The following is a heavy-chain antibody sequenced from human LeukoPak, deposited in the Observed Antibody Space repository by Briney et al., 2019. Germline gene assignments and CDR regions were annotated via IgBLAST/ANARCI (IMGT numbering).Heavy chain of an antibody. V-gene: IGHV3-33*08. CDR1: GLTFSSYG. D-gene: IGHD1-26*01. CDR2: IWYDGSNK. CDR3: ARDSVYSGSYRGLGY. J-gene: IGHJ4*02. Sequence: GGSLRLSCAVSGLTFSSYGMHWVRQAPGKGLEWVAVIWYDGSNKYYADSVKGRFTISRDNSKNTLYLQMNSLRAEDTAVYYCARDSVYSGSYRGLGYWGQGTLVTVSS.